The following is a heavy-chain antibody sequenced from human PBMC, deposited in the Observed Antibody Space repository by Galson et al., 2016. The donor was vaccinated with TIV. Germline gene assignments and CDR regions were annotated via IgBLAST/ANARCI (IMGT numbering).Heavy chain of an antibody. CDR2: VSSRDGSI. J-gene: IGHJ4*02. Sequence: SLRLSCAASGFTFSIYSMNWVRQAPGKGLEWVSSVSSRDGSIYHADSVKGRFTISRDNSKKTLYLQLSSLRAEDTAVYYCARELRCDTTSCNSLFDYWGQGTLVTVSS. CDR3: ARELRCDTTSCNSLFDY. D-gene: IGHD2-2*01. V-gene: IGHV3-21*01. CDR1: GFTFSIYS.